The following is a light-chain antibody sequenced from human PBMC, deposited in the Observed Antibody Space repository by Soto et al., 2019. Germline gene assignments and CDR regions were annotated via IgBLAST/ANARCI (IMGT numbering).Light chain of an antibody. CDR2: DVS. J-gene: IGLJ2*01. CDR1: SSDVGGYNY. V-gene: IGLV2-14*01. CDR3: SSYTSTSTLI. Sequence: QSALTQPASVSGSPGQSITISCTGTSSDVGGYNYVSWCQQHPGKAPNLMIYDVSNRPSGVSNRFSGSKSGNSASLTISGLQAEDEADYYCSSYTSTSTLIFGGGTKLTVL.